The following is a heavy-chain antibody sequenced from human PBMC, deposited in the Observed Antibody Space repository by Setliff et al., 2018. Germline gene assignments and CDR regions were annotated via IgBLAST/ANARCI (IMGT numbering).Heavy chain of an antibody. Sequence: GASVKASCKASGYTFTLFGITWVRQAPGQGLEYMGWISAFSGYTSYEQSFRGRVTMTTDTSTDTAYLDLGSLRSDDTAVYYCARDRAYFSSSHEPLDIWGQGTMVTVSS. CDR3: ARDRAYFSSSHEPLDI. CDR1: GYTFTLFG. V-gene: IGHV1-18*01. J-gene: IGHJ3*02. D-gene: IGHD6-6*01. CDR2: ISAFSGYT.